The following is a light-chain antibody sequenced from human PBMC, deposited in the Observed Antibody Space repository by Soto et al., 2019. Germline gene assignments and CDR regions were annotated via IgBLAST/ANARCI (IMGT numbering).Light chain of an antibody. CDR1: QNVYNNY. J-gene: IGKJ4*01. CDR2: GAS. V-gene: IGKV3-20*01. CDR3: QQDGSSPPT. Sequence: EIVLTQSPGTLSLSPGERATLSCRASQNVYNNYLAWYQQKPGQAPRLLINGASSRATGIPDRFSGSGSGTDFTLTISRLEPEDVAVYYCQQDGSSPPTFGGGTKVAIQ.